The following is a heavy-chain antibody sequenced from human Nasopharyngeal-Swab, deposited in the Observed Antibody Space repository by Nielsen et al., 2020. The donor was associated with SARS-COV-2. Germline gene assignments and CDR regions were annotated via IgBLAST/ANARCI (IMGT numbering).Heavy chain of an antibody. CDR2: IYYSGRT. Sequence: SETLSLTCTVSGGSISSYYWSWIRQPPGKGLEWIGYIYYSGRTNYNPSLKSRVTISVDTSKNQFSLKLSSVTAADTAVYYCARGSVHDYGGSDFDYWGQGTLVTVSS. V-gene: IGHV4-59*01. D-gene: IGHD4-23*01. J-gene: IGHJ4*02. CDR3: ARGSVHDYGGSDFDY. CDR1: GGSISSYY.